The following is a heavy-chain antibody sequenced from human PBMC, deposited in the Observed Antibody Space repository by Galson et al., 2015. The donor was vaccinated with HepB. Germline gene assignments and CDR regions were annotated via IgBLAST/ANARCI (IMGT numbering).Heavy chain of an antibody. J-gene: IGHJ4*02. CDR2: IRSNGGST. CDR1: GFTFSSYA. Sequence: SLRHSCAASGFTFSSYAMHWVRQAPGKGLEYVSAIRSNGGSTYYADSVKGRFTISRDNSKNTLYLQMSSLRAEDTAAYYCVKCSELWLVSHFDYWGQGTLVTVSS. CDR3: VKCSELWLVSHFDY. V-gene: IGHV3-64D*06. D-gene: IGHD6-19*01.